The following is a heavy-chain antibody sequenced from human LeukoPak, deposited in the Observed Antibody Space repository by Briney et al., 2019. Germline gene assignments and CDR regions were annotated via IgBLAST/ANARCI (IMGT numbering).Heavy chain of an antibody. J-gene: IGHJ4*02. Sequence: SQTLSLTCAISGDSVSSNSAAWNWIRQSPSRGLEWLGRTYYRSKWYNDYAVSVKSRITINPDTSKNQFSLQLNSATPEDTAVYYCARSIVATMGTLDFDYWGQGTLVTVSS. CDR3: ARSIVATMGTLDFDY. CDR2: TYYRSKWYN. V-gene: IGHV6-1*01. D-gene: IGHD5-12*01. CDR1: GDSVSSNSAA.